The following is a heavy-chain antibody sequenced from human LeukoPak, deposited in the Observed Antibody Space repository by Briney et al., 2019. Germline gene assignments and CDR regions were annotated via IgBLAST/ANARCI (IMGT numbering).Heavy chain of an antibody. Sequence: PGGSLRLSCAASGFTFSSYAMSWVRRAPGKGLECVSNINQDGGGTYYADSVKGRFTISRDNSKNTLYLQMSSLRADDTAVYYCARKLYCYDSGGSAGYAGWFDPWGQGTLVTVSS. CDR3: ARKLYCYDSGGSAGYAGWFDP. V-gene: IGHV3-7*05. CDR2: INQDGGGT. D-gene: IGHD3-22*01. CDR1: GFTFSSYA. J-gene: IGHJ5*02.